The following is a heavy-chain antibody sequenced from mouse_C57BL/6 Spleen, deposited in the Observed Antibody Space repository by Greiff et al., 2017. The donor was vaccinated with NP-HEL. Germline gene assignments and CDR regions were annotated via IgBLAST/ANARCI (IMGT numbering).Heavy chain of an antibody. CDR2: FYPGSGSI. CDR3: ARHEDYYGSNYFDY. CDR1: GYTFTEYT. V-gene: IGHV1-62-2*01. Sequence: VQGVESGAELVKPGASVKLSCKASGYTFTEYTIHWVKQRSGQGLEWIGWFYPGSGSIKYNEKFKDKATLTADKSSSTVYMELSRLTSEDSAVYVCARHEDYYGSNYFDYWGQGTTLTVSS. D-gene: IGHD1-1*01. J-gene: IGHJ2*01.